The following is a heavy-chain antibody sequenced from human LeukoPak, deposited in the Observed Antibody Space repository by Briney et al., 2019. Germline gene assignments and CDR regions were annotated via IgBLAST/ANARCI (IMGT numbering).Heavy chain of an antibody. J-gene: IGHJ2*01. CDR3: ARLNLGAYFDH. CDR2: VYNTGHT. V-gene: IGHV4-59*08. Sequence: RSETLSLTCTVSGGSTSSDYWSWVRESPGKGVEWVGYVYNTGHTINNPSLKSRVTISLDTSNNHCSLRLSSVTAADTAVYYCARLNLGAYFDHWGRGTVVTVSS. CDR1: GGSTSSDY. D-gene: IGHD7-27*01.